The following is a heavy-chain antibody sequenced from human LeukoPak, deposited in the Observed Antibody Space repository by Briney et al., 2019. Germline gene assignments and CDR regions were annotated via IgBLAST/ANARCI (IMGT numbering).Heavy chain of an antibody. Sequence: SETLSLTCGVYGGSFSGYYWSWIRQPPGKGLEWIGEINPRGSTNYSPSLKSRVTFSANTSKNQFFLTLNSVTAADAAVYYCARRRLGYYFDYWGQGTLVTVSS. CDR1: GGSFSGYY. J-gene: IGHJ4*02. CDR2: INPRGST. D-gene: IGHD5-24*01. V-gene: IGHV4-34*01. CDR3: ARRRLGYYFDY.